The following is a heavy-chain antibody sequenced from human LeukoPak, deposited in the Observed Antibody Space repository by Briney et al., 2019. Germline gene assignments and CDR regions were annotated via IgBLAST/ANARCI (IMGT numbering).Heavy chain of an antibody. CDR2: ISAYNGNT. CDR1: GYTFTSYG. CDR3: ARVPRITYSPAPFDY. D-gene: IGHD2-15*01. J-gene: IGHJ4*02. Sequence: EASVKVSCKASGYTFTSYGISWVRQATGQGLEWMGWISAYNGNTNYAQKLQGRVTMTTDTSTSTAYMELRSLRSDDTAVYYCARVPRITYSPAPFDYWGQGTLVTVSS. V-gene: IGHV1-18*01.